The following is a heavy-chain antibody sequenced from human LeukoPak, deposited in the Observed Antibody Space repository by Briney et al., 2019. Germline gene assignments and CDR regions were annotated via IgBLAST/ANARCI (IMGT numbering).Heavy chain of an antibody. D-gene: IGHD3-16*02. CDR3: ARYRSPLDY. J-gene: IGHJ4*02. V-gene: IGHV3-48*04. Sequence: PGRSLRLSCAASGFTFSSYGMNWVRQAPGKGLEWVSYISSSGSTVYYADSVKGRFTISRDNAKNSLYLQMNSLRAEDTAVYYCARYRSPLDYWGQGTLVTVSS. CDR1: GFTFSSYG. CDR2: ISSSGSTV.